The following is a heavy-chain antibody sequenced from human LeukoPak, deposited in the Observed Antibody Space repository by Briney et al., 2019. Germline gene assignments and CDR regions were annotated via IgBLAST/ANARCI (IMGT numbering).Heavy chain of an antibody. J-gene: IGHJ4*02. CDR1: GGSIRSYS. CDR2: IYYSGST. CDR3: ARTGSTVTMLYPFDH. Sequence: PSETLSLTCTVSGGSIRSYSWSWIRQPPGKGLEWIGHIYYSGSTNYNPSLKSRVSISVDTSKNQFSLKLSSVTAADTAVYYCARTGSTVTMLYPFDHWGQGTLVTVSS. V-gene: IGHV4-59*01. D-gene: IGHD4-17*01.